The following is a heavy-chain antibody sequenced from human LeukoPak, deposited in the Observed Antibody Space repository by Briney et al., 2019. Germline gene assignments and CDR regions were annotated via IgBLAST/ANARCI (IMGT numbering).Heavy chain of an antibody. D-gene: IGHD2-8*01. CDR3: ASRGSLSRYCTNGVCQPYYYYYYMDV. CDR2: IIPIFGTA. J-gene: IGHJ6*03. V-gene: IGHV1-69*05. Sequence: SVKVSCKASGGTFSSYAISGVRQAPGQGLEWMGGIIPIFGTANYAQKVQGRGTITTDESTSTAYMELSSLSSEATAVYNCASRGSLSRYCTNGVCQPYYYYYYMDVWGKGTTANVSS. CDR1: GGTFSSYA.